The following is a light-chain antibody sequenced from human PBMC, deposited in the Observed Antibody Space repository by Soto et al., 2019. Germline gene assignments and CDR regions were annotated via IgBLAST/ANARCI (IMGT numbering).Light chain of an antibody. V-gene: IGKV3-15*01. J-gene: IGKJ3*01. CDR1: ESVHRN. CDR2: YAS. CDR3: QHSSNWPPT. Sequence: EMVMTQSPATLSVSPGERVTLSCRASESVHRNLAWYQQKPGQGPSLLIYYASTRATGVPDRFSGSGSGTEFTLTISSLQSEASGLDHCQHSSNWPPTFGPGTKVEI.